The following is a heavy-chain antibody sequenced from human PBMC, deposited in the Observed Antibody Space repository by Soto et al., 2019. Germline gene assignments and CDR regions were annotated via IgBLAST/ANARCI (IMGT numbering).Heavy chain of an antibody. Sequence: VQLVESGGGVVQPGRSLRLSCAASGFTFSDYAMHWLRQAQGKGLEWVAVVSHDGRNTHYADSVKGRFTISRDSSKNTVSLEMTSLRAEDTAVYYCAKGGRQWLVTSDFNYWGQGALVTVSS. CDR3: AKGGRQWLVTSDFNY. CDR2: VSHDGRNT. V-gene: IGHV3-30*18. J-gene: IGHJ4*02. CDR1: GFTFSDYA. D-gene: IGHD6-19*01.